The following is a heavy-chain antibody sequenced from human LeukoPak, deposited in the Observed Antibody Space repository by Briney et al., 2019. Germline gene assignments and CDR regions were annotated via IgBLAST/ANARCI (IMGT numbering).Heavy chain of an antibody. D-gene: IGHD2/OR15-2a*01. CDR2: ISSSSSYI. CDR3: ARDWFHAIDY. CDR1: GFTLSSYS. V-gene: IGHV3-21*01. J-gene: IGHJ4*02. Sequence: PGGSLRLSCAASGFTLSSYSMNWVRQAPGKGLEWVSSISSSSSYIYYADSVKGRFTISRDNAKNSLYLQMNSLRAEDTAVYYCARDWFHAIDYWGQGTLVTVSS.